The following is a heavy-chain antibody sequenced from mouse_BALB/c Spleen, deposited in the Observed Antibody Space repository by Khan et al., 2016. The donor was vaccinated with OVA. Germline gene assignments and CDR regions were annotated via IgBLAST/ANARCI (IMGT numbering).Heavy chain of an antibody. CDR3: ARREYGNYVFAY. CDR2: INSNGGST. J-gene: IGHJ3*01. Sequence: EVELVESGGGLVQPGGSLKLSCAASGFTFSSYGMSWVRQTPDKRLELVATINSNGGSTYYPDSVKGRFTISRANAKNTLYLQMSSLKSEDTAMYYCARREYGNYVFAYWGQGTLVTVSA. CDR1: GFTFSSYG. V-gene: IGHV5-6-3*01. D-gene: IGHD2-10*02.